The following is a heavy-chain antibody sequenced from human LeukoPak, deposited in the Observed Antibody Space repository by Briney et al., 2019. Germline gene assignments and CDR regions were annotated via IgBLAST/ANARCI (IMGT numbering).Heavy chain of an antibody. CDR2: ISGTGAGT. V-gene: IGHV3-23*01. Sequence: PGGSLRLSCAASGFTFSNYAMSWVRQAPGKGLEWVSAISGTGAGTYYADSVKGRFTISRDNSKNTLYLQMNSLRAEDTAVYFCARRSVAGTGYFDYWGQGALVTVSS. D-gene: IGHD6-19*01. CDR3: ARRSVAGTGYFDY. CDR1: GFTFSNYA. J-gene: IGHJ4*02.